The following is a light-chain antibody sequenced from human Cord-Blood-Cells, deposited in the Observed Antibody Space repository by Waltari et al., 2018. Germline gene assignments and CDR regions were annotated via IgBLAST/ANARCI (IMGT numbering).Light chain of an antibody. Sequence: QSALTQPASVSGSPGQSLTIPCTGTSSDVGGYNYVSWYQQHPGKAPKLMIYDVSNRPSGVSNLFSGSKSGNTASLTISGLQAEDEADYYCSSYTSSSTWVFGGGTKLTVL. CDR3: SSYTSSSTWV. J-gene: IGLJ3*02. CDR2: DVS. CDR1: SSDVGGYNY. V-gene: IGLV2-14*03.